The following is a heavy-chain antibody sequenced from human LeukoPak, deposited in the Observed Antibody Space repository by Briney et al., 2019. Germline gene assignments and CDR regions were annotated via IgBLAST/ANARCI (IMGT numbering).Heavy chain of an antibody. CDR2: IRSKAYGGTT. Sequence: GGSLRLSCTASGFTFGDYAMSWVRQAPGKGLEWVGFIRSKAYGGTTEYAASVKGRFTISRDDSKSIAYLQMNSLKTEDTAVYYCTRDRRQQNDYYGMDVWGQGTTVTVSS. CDR3: TRDRRQQNDYYGMDV. J-gene: IGHJ6*02. CDR1: GFTFGDYA. D-gene: IGHD6-13*01. V-gene: IGHV3-49*04.